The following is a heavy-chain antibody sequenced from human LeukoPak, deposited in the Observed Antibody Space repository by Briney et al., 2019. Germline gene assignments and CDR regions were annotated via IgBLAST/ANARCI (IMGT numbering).Heavy chain of an antibody. V-gene: IGHV3-74*01. CDR3: ARAPSEIGGYYPEYFRH. CDR1: GFTFSSYW. J-gene: IGHJ1*01. CDR2: IKSDGST. D-gene: IGHD3-22*01. Sequence: GGSLRLSCAASGFTFSSYWMHWVRQAQGKGVGWVSRIKSDGSTRYADSVKGRFTISRDNAKNTVSLQMNSLRAEDTGVYYCARAPSEIGGYYPEYFRHWGQGTLVTVSP.